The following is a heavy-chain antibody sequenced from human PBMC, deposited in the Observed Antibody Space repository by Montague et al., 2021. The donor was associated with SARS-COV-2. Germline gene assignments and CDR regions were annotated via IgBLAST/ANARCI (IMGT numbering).Heavy chain of an antibody. Sequence: SATLSLTCAVYGGSFNGYYWNWIRQPPGKGLEWIGEISDIGSTTYNPSLESRLTTSVDRSKNQFSLRLTSVTAADTAVYYCVRERECSGGSCYGPDDDAFDIWGQGTVVTVSS. CDR3: VRERECSGGSCYGPDDDAFDI. CDR1: GGSFNGYY. J-gene: IGHJ3*02. CDR2: ISDIGST. D-gene: IGHD2-15*01. V-gene: IGHV4-34*01.